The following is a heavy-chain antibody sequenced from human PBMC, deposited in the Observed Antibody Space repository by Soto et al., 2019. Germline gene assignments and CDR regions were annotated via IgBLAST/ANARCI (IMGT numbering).Heavy chain of an antibody. J-gene: IGHJ4*02. CDR2: ISAYNDNT. CDR1: GYTFTSYG. Sequence: ASVKVSCKASGYTFTSYGISWVRQAPGQGLERMGWISAYNDNTNYAQKLQGRVTMTTDTSTSTAYMELRSLRSDDTAVYYCARESFTFGGVIVIPADYWGQGTLVTV. V-gene: IGHV1-18*01. D-gene: IGHD3-16*02. CDR3: ARESFTFGGVIVIPADY.